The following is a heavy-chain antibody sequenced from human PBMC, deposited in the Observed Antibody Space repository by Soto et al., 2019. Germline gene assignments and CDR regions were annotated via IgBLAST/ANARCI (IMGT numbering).Heavy chain of an antibody. J-gene: IGHJ3*02. Sequence: QITLKESGPTLVKPTQTLTLTCTSSGFSLSTSGVGVGWIRQPPGKALEWLALIYWDDDKRYSPSLKSRRTITKDTSKSQVVPTMNNMDPVDTATYYCARVHTAMITASAFDIWGQGTMVTVSS. V-gene: IGHV2-5*02. D-gene: IGHD5-18*01. CDR1: GFSLSTSGVG. CDR2: IYWDDDK. CDR3: ARVHTAMITASAFDI.